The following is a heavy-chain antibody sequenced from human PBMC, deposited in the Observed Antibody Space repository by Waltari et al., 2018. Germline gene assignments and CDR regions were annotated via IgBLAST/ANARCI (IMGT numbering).Heavy chain of an antibody. CDR2: IHHSGST. CDR1: GGSISSHY. D-gene: IGHD6-19*01. V-gene: IGHV4-59*08. CDR3: ARRVGAGTIDY. Sequence: QVQLQESGPGLVKPSETLSLTCTVPGGSISSHYWSWIRQPPGKGLERIGSIHHSGSTYSNPSPKTRVTIAVETTKNQCALELSSVTAADTAVYYCARRVGAGTIDYWGQGTLVIVSS. J-gene: IGHJ4*02.